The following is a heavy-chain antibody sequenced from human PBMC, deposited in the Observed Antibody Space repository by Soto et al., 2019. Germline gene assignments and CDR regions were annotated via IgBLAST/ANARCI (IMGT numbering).Heavy chain of an antibody. CDR2: IFYSGST. V-gene: IGHV4-39*01. D-gene: IGHD2-21*01. CDR3: ARQPTTGDTDLWFDP. J-gene: IGHJ5*02. CDR1: GGSISTSRSY. Sequence: QLQLLESGPGLVKASETLSLTCNVSGGSISTSRSYWAWIHQPPGKGLEWLANIFYSGSTCYNPSLSSRVTVSVDTSKTEFSLKWRSVTAAATAVYYCARQPTTGDTDLWFDPWGQGTLVTVSS.